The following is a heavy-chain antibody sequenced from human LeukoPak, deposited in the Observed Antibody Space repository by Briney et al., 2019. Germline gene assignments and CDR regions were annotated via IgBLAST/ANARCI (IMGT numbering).Heavy chain of an antibody. V-gene: IGHV1-8*01. CDR3: TRGRDVVVPAGYYGY. CDR1: GYTFTSYD. D-gene: IGHD2-2*01. Sequence: VASVKVSCTASGYTFTSYDINWVRQATGQGLEWMGWMNPNSDNTGYAQKFQGRVTMTRNTSISTAYMELSSLRSEDTAVYYCTRGRDVVVPAGYYGYWGQGTLVTVSS. CDR2: MNPNSDNT. J-gene: IGHJ4*02.